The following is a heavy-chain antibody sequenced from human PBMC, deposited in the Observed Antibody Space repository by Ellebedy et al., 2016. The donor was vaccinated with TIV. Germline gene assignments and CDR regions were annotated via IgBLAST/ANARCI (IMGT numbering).Heavy chain of an antibody. Sequence: ASVKVSCKASGYTFTSYYMHWVRQAPGQGLEWMGIINPSGGSTSYAQKFQGRVTMTRGTPTSSVYMELSSLRSEDTAVYYCARDNSGYEGTAFDIWGQGTMVTVSS. CDR1: GYTFTSYY. CDR3: ARDNSGYEGTAFDI. D-gene: IGHD5-12*01. J-gene: IGHJ3*02. V-gene: IGHV1-46*01. CDR2: INPSGGST.